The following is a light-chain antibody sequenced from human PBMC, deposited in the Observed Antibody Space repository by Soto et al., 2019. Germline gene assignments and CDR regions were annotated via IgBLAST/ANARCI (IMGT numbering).Light chain of an antibody. J-gene: IGKJ5*01. CDR3: QQYGSLPIT. CDR2: GAS. Sequence: EIVLTQSPGTLSLSPGERATLSCRASQSISSSYLAWYQQRPGQAPRLLIYGASSRATGIPDRFSGSGSGTDFTLTISRVEPEDFAVYYCQQYGSLPITFGQGTRLEIK. V-gene: IGKV3-20*01. CDR1: QSISSSY.